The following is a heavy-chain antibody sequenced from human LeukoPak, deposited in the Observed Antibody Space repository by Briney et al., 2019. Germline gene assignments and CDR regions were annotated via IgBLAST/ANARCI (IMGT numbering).Heavy chain of an antibody. Sequence: PGRSLRLSCAASGFTFSSYAMHWVRQAPGQGLEWMGRLNPSSGGTNYAQKFQGRVTVTRDTSISTAYMELSRLRSDDTAVYYCARESCSSTSCYMFFDNWGQGTAVTVSS. D-gene: IGHD2-2*02. CDR3: ARESCSSTSCYMFFDN. V-gene: IGHV1-2*06. CDR1: GFTFSSYA. CDR2: LNPSSGGT. J-gene: IGHJ4*02.